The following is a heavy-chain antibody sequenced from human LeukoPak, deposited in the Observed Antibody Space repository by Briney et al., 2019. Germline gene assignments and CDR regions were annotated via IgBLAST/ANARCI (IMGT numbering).Heavy chain of an antibody. Sequence: ASVKVSCKASGGTFSSYAISWVRQAPGQGLEWMGGIIPIFGTANYAQKFQGRVTITADESTSTAYMELSSLRSEDTAVYYCAGEGDSWHRLDYWGQGTLVTVSA. CDR3: AGEGDSWHRLDY. J-gene: IGHJ4*02. D-gene: IGHD2-21*02. CDR2: IIPIFGTA. CDR1: GGTFSSYA. V-gene: IGHV1-69*13.